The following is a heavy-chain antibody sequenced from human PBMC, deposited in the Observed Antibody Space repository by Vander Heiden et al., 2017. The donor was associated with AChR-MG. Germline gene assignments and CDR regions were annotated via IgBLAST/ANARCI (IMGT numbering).Heavy chain of an antibody. J-gene: IGHJ4*02. D-gene: IGHD6-13*01. Sequence: EVQLVESGGGLVQPGGSLRLSCAASGFTVRSNYMTGVRQAPGKGLEWVSVIYSGGSTYYADSVKGRFTISRDNSKNTLYLQMNSLRAEDTAVYYCAREWVRIAAAGIGPGFYYFDYWGQGTLVTVSS. CDR3: AREWVRIAAAGIGPGFYYFDY. V-gene: IGHV3-66*02. CDR1: GFTVRSNY. CDR2: IYSGGST.